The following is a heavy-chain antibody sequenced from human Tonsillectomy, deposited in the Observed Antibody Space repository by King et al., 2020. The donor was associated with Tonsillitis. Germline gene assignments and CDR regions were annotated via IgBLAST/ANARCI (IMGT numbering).Heavy chain of an antibody. Sequence: QLVQSGAEVKKPGSSVKVSCKASGGTFSSYAISWVRQAPGQGLEWVGRIIPILGIANYAQTFQGRVTITADKSTSTAYMELSSLRAEDTAVYYCARVYCSSTSCDNRFDTWGQGALVTVSS. D-gene: IGHD2-2*01. V-gene: IGHV1-69*04. CDR3: ARVYCSSTSCDNRFDT. CDR2: IIPILGIA. J-gene: IGHJ5*02. CDR1: GGTFSSYA.